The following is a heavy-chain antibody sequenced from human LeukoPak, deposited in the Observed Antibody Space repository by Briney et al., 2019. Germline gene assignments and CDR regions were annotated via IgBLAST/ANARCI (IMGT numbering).Heavy chain of an antibody. Sequence: SETLSLTCTVSGGSISSGSYYWGWIRQPPGKGLEWIGSIYHSGSTYYNPSLKSRVTISVDTSKNQFSLKLSSVTAADTAVYYCASDIRTLFEYWGQGTLVTVSS. CDR2: IYHSGST. CDR3: ASDIRTLFEY. CDR1: GGSISSGSYY. V-gene: IGHV4-39*07. J-gene: IGHJ4*02.